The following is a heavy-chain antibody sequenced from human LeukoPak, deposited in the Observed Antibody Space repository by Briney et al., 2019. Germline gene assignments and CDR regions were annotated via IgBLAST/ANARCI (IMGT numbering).Heavy chain of an antibody. CDR3: ARRGSGAPFDY. CDR2: IYYSGST. CDR1: GGSISSGGYY. V-gene: IGHV4-31*03. J-gene: IGHJ4*02. D-gene: IGHD3-16*01. Sequence: SQTLSLTCTVSGGSISSGGYYWSWIRQHPGKGLEWIGYIYYSGSTYYNPSLKSRVTISLDTSKNQFSLKLNSVTAADTAVYYCARRGSGAPFDYWGQGALVTVSS.